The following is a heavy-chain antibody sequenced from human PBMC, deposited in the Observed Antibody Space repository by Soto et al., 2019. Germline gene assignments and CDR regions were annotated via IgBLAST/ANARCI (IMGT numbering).Heavy chain of an antibody. J-gene: IGHJ4*02. D-gene: IGHD6-13*01. CDR1: GYSFTSYW. CDR2: IEPGDAYT. CDR3: ARLQAAAGDNALTFDY. Sequence: GESLKVSCKGSGYSFTSYWISGVRQMPGKGLEGVGRIEPGDAYTNYSPSFQGHVTISADKSISTAYLQWSSLKASDTAMYYCARLQAAAGDNALTFDYWGKGTPVTVS. V-gene: IGHV5-10-1*01.